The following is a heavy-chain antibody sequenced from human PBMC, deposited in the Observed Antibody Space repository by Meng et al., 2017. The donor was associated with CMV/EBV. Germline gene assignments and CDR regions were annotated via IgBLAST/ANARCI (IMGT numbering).Heavy chain of an antibody. CDR2: IYTSGST. D-gene: IGHD3-22*01. Sequence: QVQRQESGPGLVKPSEALSLTCTVSGGSLSSYYWSWIRQPAGKGLEWIGRIYTSGSTNYNPSLKSRVTMSVDTSKNQFSLKLSSVTAADTAVYYCARGGLYYYDSSGHFDYWGQGTLVTVSS. V-gene: IGHV4-4*07. CDR1: GGSLSSYY. CDR3: ARGGLYYYDSSGHFDY. J-gene: IGHJ4*02.